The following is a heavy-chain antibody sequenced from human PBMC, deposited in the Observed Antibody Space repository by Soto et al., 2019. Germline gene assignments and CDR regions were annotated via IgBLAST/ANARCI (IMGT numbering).Heavy chain of an antibody. J-gene: IGHJ6*02. V-gene: IGHV3-74*01. CDR2: INGAGTST. CDR3: ARGPFYVDV. Sequence: GGSLRLSCAASGFSFSSHWMHWVRQAPGKGLVWVSRINGAGTSTYYADSVQGRFTISRDNAKNTLYLQMNSLRAEDTALYYCARGPFYVDVWGQGTTVTVSS. D-gene: IGHD3-16*01. CDR1: GFSFSSHW.